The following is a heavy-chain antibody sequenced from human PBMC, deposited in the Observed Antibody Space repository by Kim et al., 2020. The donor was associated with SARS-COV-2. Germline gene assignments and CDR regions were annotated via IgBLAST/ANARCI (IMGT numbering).Heavy chain of an antibody. V-gene: IGHV3-53*01. CDR3: ASRGYYDSSGYYVEDY. J-gene: IGHJ4*02. Sequence: SVKGRFTISRHNSKNTLYLQMNSLRAEDTAVYYCASRGYYDSSGYYVEDYWGQGTLVTVSS. D-gene: IGHD3-22*01.